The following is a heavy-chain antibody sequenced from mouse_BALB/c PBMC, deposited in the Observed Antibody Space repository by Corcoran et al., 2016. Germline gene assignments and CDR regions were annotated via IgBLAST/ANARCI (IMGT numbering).Heavy chain of an antibody. V-gene: IGHV1-18*01. CDR3: ARGPYSGSSYFDY. Sequence: EVLLQQSGHELVKPGASVRISCKASGYTFTDYNMDWVKQSHGKNLEWIGDINPNNGGTIYNNKFKDKATLTVDKSSSISYMELRSLTSEDTAVYYCARGPYSGSSYFDYWGQGTTLTVSS. J-gene: IGHJ2*01. CDR2: INPNNGGT. D-gene: IGHD1-1*01. CDR1: GYTFTDYN.